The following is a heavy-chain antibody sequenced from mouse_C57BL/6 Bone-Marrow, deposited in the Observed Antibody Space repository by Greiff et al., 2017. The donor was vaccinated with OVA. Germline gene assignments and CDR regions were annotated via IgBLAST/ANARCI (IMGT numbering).Heavy chain of an antibody. CDR1: GYTFTSYW. Sequence: QVQLQQPGAELVKPGASVKVSCKASGYTFTSYWMNWVKQRHGQGLEWIGRIHPSDSATNYNQKFKGKATLNVDTSSSTAYMQLSSLTSEDSAVYYCAISGTDYWGQCTTLTVSS. V-gene: IGHV1-74*01. CDR2: IHPSDSAT. CDR3: AISGTDY. D-gene: IGHD2-14*01. J-gene: IGHJ2*01.